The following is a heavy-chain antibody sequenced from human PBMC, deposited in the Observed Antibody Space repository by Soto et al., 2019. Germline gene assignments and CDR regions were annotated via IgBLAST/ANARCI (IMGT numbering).Heavy chain of an antibody. Sequence: QLQLQESGPGLVKPSETLSLTCTVSGGSISSSSYYWGWIRQPPGKGLEWIGSIYYSGSTYYNPSLKSRVTISVDTSKNQFSLKLSSVTAADTAVYYCARHTQPPFTVPTTFGSFDIWGQGTMVTVSS. J-gene: IGHJ3*02. CDR1: GGSISSSSYY. V-gene: IGHV4-39*01. D-gene: IGHD4-4*01. CDR2: IYYSGST. CDR3: ARHTQPPFTVPTTFGSFDI.